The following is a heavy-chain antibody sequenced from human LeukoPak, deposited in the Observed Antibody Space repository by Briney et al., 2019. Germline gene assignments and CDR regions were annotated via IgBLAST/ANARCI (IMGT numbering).Heavy chain of an antibody. CDR2: ISWNSGDI. CDR3: AKLYGYSYGYIDF. Sequence: GGSLRLSCAASGFTFDDFALHWVRQAPGKGLEWVSGISWNSGDIGYADSVKGRFTISRDNAKSSLYLQMNSLRAEDTALYYCAKLYGYSYGYIDFWGQGTLVTVSS. V-gene: IGHV3-9*01. J-gene: IGHJ4*02. D-gene: IGHD5-18*01. CDR1: GFTFDDFA.